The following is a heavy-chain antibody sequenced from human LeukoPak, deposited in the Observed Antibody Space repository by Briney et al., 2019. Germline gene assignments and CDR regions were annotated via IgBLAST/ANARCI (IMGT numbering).Heavy chain of an antibody. J-gene: IGHJ4*02. V-gene: IGHV3-48*02. D-gene: IGHD3-22*01. CDR3: ASSTGWYYFDSGAYYADY. CDR2: ISSDSSTI. Sequence: PGGSLRLSCAASGFTFSSYSMNWVRQAPGKGLEWVSYISSDSSTIFYADSVKGRFTISRDNAKNSPYLQINSLRDEDTAVYYCASSTGWYYFDSGAYYADYWGQGTLVTVSS. CDR1: GFTFSSYS.